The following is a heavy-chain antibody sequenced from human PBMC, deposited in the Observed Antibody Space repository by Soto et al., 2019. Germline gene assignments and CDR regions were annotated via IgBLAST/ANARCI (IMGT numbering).Heavy chain of an antibody. V-gene: IGHV4-61*01. CDR2: IYYSGST. CDR3: ARYSSSWYPSNS. D-gene: IGHD6-13*01. Sequence: SETLSLTCTVSGGSVSSGSYYWSWIRQPPGKGLEWIGYIYYSGSTNYNPSLKSRVTISVDTSKNQFSLKLSSVTAADTAVYYCARYSSSWYPSNSWGQGTLVTVSS. CDR1: GGSVSSGSYY. J-gene: IGHJ4*02.